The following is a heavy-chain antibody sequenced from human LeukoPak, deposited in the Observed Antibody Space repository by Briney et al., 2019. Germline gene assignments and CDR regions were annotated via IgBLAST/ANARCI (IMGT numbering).Heavy chain of an antibody. D-gene: IGHD3-22*01. Sequence: SETLSLTCTVSGGSISSSSYYWGWIRQPPGKGLEWIGSIYYSGSTYYNPSLKSRVTISVDTSKNQFSLNLSSVTAAAKALYYGAGLYCVIIGYYQTCYFDYGGGGTLVTHSP. CDR1: GGSISSSSYY. CDR3: AGLYCVIIGYYQTCYFDY. J-gene: IGHJ4*02. CDR2: IYYSGST. V-gene: IGHV4-39*01.